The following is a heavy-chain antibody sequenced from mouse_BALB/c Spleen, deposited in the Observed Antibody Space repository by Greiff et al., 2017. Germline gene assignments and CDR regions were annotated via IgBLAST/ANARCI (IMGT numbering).Heavy chain of an antibody. J-gene: IGHJ4*01. CDR1: GFTFSSYT. CDR2: ISNGGGST. CDR3: ARHGGNYPYYAMDY. D-gene: IGHD2-1*01. V-gene: IGHV5-12-2*01. Sequence: EVMLVESGGGLVQPGGSLKLSCAASGFTFSSYTMSWVRQTPEKRLEWVAYISNGGGSTYYPDTVKGRFTISRDNAKNTLYLQMSSLKSEDTAMYYCARHGGNYPYYAMDYWGQGTSVTVSS.